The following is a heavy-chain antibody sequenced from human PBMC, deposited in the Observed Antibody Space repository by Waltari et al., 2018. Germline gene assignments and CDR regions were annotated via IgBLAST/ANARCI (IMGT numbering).Heavy chain of an antibody. Sequence: QLXLQESGPGLVKPSETLSXICTVSGGSLSSSSYXWGWXRQPPGKGLEWIGSSYYSGSTYYNXSLKSRVTXSVDXSKXQFSLXLXSVTAADTXXYYCXRRIAAPGGLXAYHFDYXGQGTLVSVXS. CDR1: GGSLSSSSYX. CDR2: SYYSGST. V-gene: IGHV4-39*01. D-gene: IGHD6-13*01. CDR3: XRRIAAPGGLXAYHFDY. J-gene: IGHJ4*02.